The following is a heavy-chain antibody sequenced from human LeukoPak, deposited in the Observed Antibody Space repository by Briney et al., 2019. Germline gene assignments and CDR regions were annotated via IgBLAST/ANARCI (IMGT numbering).Heavy chain of an antibody. Sequence: SETLSLTCTVSGGSISSYYWSWIRQPAGKGLEWIGRIYTSGSTNYNPSLKSRVTMSVDTSKNQFSLKLSSVTAADTAVYYCARVSRFSSSLYYYYMDVWGKGTTVTVSS. CDR2: IYTSGST. V-gene: IGHV4-4*07. CDR3: ARVSRFSSSLYYYYMDV. CDR1: GGSISSYY. J-gene: IGHJ6*03. D-gene: IGHD6-6*01.